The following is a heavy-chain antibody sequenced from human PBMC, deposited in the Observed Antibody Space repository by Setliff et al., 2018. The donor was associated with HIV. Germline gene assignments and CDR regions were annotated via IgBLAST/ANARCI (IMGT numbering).Heavy chain of an antibody. CDR3: AKSSPSIGYITDC. D-gene: IGHD5-12*01. CDR1: GGSFSGYY. J-gene: IGHJ4*02. Sequence: SETLSLTCAVYGGSFSGYYWSWIRRPPGKGLEWIGEINHSGSTNYNPSLTSRVTISVDTSKNHLFLKLTSVTTADTAVYFCAKSSPSIGYITDCWGQGAQVTVSS. CDR2: INHSGST. V-gene: IGHV4-34*01.